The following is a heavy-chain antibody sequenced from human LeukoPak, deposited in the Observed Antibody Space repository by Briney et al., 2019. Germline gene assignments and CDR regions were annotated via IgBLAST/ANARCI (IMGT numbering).Heavy chain of an antibody. CDR1: GFTFSSYS. J-gene: IGHJ4*02. V-gene: IGHV3-21*01. Sequence: GGSLRLSCAASGFTFSSYSMNWVRQAPGKGLEWVSSISSSSSYIYYADSVKGRFTISRDNAKNSLYLQMNSLRAEDTAVYYCARGGSGSYYRLDYWDQGTLVTVSS. D-gene: IGHD3-10*01. CDR2: ISSSSSYI. CDR3: ARGGSGSYYRLDY.